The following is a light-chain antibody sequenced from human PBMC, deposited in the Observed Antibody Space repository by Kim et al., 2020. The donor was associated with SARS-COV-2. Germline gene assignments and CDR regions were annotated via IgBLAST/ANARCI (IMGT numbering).Light chain of an antibody. CDR3: QQYGSSPYT. J-gene: IGKJ2*01. CDR2: AAS. V-gene: IGKV3-20*01. CDR1: QSVSSSF. Sequence: EIVLTQSPGTLSLSPGEGATLSCRASQSVSSSFLAWYQQKPGQAPRLLIYAASSRATGIPARFSGSGSGTDFTLTISRLEPEDFAVYYCQQYGSSPYTFGQGTKLEI.